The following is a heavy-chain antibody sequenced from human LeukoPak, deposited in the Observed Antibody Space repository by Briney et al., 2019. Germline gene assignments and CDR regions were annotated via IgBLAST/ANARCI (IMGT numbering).Heavy chain of an antibody. CDR1: GGSFSGYY. CDR2: INHSGST. CDR3: ARVRKTPGRSWTFDI. V-gene: IGHV4-34*01. Sequence: SETLSLTCAVYGGSFSGYYWSWIRQPPGKGLEWIGEINHSGSTNYNPSLKSRVTISVDTSKNQFSLKLSSVTAADTAVYYCARVRKTPGRSWTFDIWGQGTMVTVSS. J-gene: IGHJ3*02. D-gene: IGHD6-13*01.